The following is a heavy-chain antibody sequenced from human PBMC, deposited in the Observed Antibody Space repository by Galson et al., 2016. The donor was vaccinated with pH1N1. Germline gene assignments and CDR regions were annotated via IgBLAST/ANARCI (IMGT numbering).Heavy chain of an antibody. CDR3: AKADGYSYGPYDH. J-gene: IGHJ4*02. D-gene: IGHD5-18*01. V-gene: IGHV3-9*01. CDR2: ISWNSGSI. Sequence: SLRLSCAASGFTFDDYAMHWVRQAPGKGLEWASGISWNSGSIGYADSVKGRFTISRDNAKNSLYLQMNSLRAEDTALYYCAKADGYSYGPYDHWGQGTRVIVSS. CDR1: GFTFDDYA.